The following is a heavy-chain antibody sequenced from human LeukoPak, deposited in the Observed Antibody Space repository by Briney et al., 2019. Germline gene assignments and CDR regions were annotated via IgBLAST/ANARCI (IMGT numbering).Heavy chain of an antibody. V-gene: IGHV3-48*01. D-gene: IGHD3-16*01. CDR2: ISSSSSTI. CDR1: GFTFCSYS. Sequence: GGSLRLSCAASGFTFCSYSMNWVRQAPGKGLEWVSYISSSSSTIYYADSVKGRFTISRDNAKNSLYLQMNSLRAEDTAVYYCARASPTFYGMDVWGQGTTVTVSS. J-gene: IGHJ6*02. CDR3: ARASPTFYGMDV.